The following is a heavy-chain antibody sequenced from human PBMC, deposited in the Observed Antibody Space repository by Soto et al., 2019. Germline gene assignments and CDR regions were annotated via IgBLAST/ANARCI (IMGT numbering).Heavy chain of an antibody. J-gene: IGHJ4*02. CDR3: ARGTVVTHFDY. CDR2: INAGNGNT. Sequence: QVQLVQSGAEEKKPGASVKVSCKASGYTFTSYAMHWVRQAPGQRLEWMGWINAGNGNTKYSQKFQGRVNITSDTSASTAYMELSSLRSEDTAVYYCARGTVVTHFDYWGQGTLVTVSP. D-gene: IGHD2-15*01. CDR1: GYTFTSYA. V-gene: IGHV1-3*05.